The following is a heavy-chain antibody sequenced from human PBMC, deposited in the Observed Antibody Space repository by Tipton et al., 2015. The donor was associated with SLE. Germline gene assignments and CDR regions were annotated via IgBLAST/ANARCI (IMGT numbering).Heavy chain of an antibody. CDR2: IRYDGSNK. J-gene: IGHJ5*02. CDR3: AKDLEQFSPDNWWFDP. CDR1: GGSISSGGYY. V-gene: IGHV3-30*02. Sequence: SLRLSCTVSGGSISSGGYYWSWVRQAPGKGLEWVAFIRYDGSNKYYADSVKGRFTISRDNSKNTLYLQMNSLRAEDTAVYYCAKDLEQFSPDNWWFDPWGQGTLVTVSS. D-gene: IGHD1-20*01.